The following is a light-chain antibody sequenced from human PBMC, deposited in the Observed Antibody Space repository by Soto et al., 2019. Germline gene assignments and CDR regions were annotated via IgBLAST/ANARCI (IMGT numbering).Light chain of an antibody. Sequence: DIQMIQSPSSLSASVGDRVTITCQASQEIKNYLNWYQQKPGKAPKLLIYDVSNLETGVPSRFSGSGSGTHFSLTISSLQPEDVATYYCQHYDHLPPLTFGGGTRVQIK. V-gene: IGKV1-33*01. CDR3: QHYDHLPPLT. J-gene: IGKJ4*01. CDR2: DVS. CDR1: QEIKNY.